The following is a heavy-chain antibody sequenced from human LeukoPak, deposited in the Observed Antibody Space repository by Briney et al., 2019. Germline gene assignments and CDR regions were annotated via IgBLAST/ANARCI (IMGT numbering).Heavy chain of an antibody. CDR1: GGSVGSGDYY. CDR3: ARGYIVPLGGL. D-gene: IGHD2-8*01. J-gene: IGHJ6*02. V-gene: IGHV4-30-4*01. CDR2: IYYSGST. Sequence: SETLSLTCTVSGGSVGSGDYYWSWIRQPPGKGLEWIGYIYYSGSTYYNPSLKSRVTISVDTSKNQFSLKPSSVTAADTAVYYCARGYIVPLGGLWGQGTTVTVSS.